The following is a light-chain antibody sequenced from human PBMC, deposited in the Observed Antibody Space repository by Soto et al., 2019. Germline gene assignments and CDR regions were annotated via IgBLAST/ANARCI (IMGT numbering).Light chain of an antibody. J-gene: IGLJ3*02. V-gene: IGLV2-14*03. CDR3: SSYTSNSTV. Sequence: QSALTQPASVSGSPGQSITISCTGTSSDVGGYNSVSWYQQHPGKAPKLIIIDVTNRPSGVSNRFSGSKSGNTASLTISGLQAEDEADYYCSSYTSNSTVFAGGTQLTVL. CDR1: SSDVGGYNS. CDR2: DVT.